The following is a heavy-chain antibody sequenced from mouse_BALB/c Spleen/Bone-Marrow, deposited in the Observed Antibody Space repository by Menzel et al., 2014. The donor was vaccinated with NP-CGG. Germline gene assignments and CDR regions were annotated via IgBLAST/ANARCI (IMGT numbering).Heavy chain of an antibody. V-gene: IGHV7-3*02. D-gene: IGHD1-1*01. CDR1: YFTFTDYY. CDR2: IRNKANGYTT. CDR3: ARDTYGRDY. J-gene: IGHJ2*01. Sequence: VQLQQSGGGLVQPGGSLRLSCATSYFTFTDYYMSWVRQPPGKALEWLGFIRNKANGYTTEYSASVKGRFTISGDNSQSILYLQMNTLRAEDSATYYCARDTYGRDYWGQGTTLTVSS.